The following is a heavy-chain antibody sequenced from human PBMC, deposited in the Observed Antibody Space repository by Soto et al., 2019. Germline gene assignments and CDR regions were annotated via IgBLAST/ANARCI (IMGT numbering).Heavy chain of an antibody. Sequence: GGSLRLSCAASGFTFSSYAMSWVRQAPGKGLEWVSAISGSGDSTYYTDSVKGRFTISRDSSKNTLYLQMNSLRAEDTAVFYCGKTEGSELDYYYGMDVWGQGTTVTVSS. D-gene: IGHD3-10*01. J-gene: IGHJ6*02. CDR3: GKTEGSELDYYYGMDV. CDR2: ISGSGDST. V-gene: IGHV3-23*01. CDR1: GFTFSSYA.